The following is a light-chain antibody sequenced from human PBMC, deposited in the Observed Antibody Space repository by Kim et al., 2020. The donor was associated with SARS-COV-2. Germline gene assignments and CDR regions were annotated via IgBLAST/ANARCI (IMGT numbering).Light chain of an antibody. CDR1: RLGDKY. CDR3: QAWDSNTAVV. V-gene: IGLV3-1*01. CDR2: QDT. J-gene: IGLJ2*01. Sequence: SYELTQPPSVSVSPGQTAIITCSGERLGDKYVCWYRQRPGQSPQLLISQDTKRPSRIPERFSGSNSGNTATLTISGTQAMDEAVYYCQAWDSNTAVVFGGGTQLTVL.